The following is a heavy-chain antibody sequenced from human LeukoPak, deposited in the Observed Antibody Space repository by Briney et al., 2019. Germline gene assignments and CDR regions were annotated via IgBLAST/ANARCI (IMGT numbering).Heavy chain of an antibody. D-gene: IGHD4-23*01. CDR1: GFTFSSYT. V-gene: IGHV3-7*05. CDR2: IKQDGSEK. CDR3: AANGGPFDY. Sequence: GGSLRLSCGASGFTFSSYTMIWVRQAPGKGLEWVANIKQDGSEKYYVDSVKGRFTISRDNAKNSLYLQMNSLRAEDTAVYYCAANGGPFDYWGQGTLVTVSS. J-gene: IGHJ4*02.